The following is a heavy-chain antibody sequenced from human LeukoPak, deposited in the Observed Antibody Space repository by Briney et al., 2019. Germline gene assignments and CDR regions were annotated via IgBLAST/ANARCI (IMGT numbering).Heavy chain of an antibody. J-gene: IGHJ4*02. CDR1: GFTFSSYE. CDR2: ISSSGNNI. CDR3: ARAGSYFDY. V-gene: IGHV3-48*03. Sequence: PGGSLRLSCAASGFTFSSYEMNWVRQAPGKGLEWVLYISSSGNNIYYADSVKGRFTISRDNAKNSLFLQMNSLRAEDTGLYYCARAGSYFDYWGQGTLVTVSS. D-gene: IGHD1-26*01.